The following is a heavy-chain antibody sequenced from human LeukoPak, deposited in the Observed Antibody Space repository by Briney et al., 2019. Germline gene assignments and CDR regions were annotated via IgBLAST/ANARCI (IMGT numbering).Heavy chain of an antibody. CDR1: GFSFSSYW. D-gene: IGHD3-10*01. CDR3: ARDLVVRGRWSWFDP. CDR2: IKDDGSEK. V-gene: IGHV3-7*01. Sequence: GGSLRLSCAASGFSFSSYWMSWVRQAPGKGLQWVANIKDDGSEKFYVDSLKGRFTISRDNAQNSLYLQMNSLRAEDTAVYYCARDLVVRGRWSWFDPWGQGTLVTVSS. J-gene: IGHJ5*02.